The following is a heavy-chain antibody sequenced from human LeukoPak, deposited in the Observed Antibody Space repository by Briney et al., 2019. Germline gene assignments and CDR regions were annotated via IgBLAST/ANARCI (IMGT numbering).Heavy chain of an antibody. V-gene: IGHV1-2*02. CDR1: GYTLTGYY. D-gene: IGHD5-12*01. J-gene: IGHJ6*02. Sequence: ASVKVSCKASGYTLTGYYMHWVRQAPGQGLEWMGWINPNSGGTNYAQKFQGRVTMTRDTSISTAYMELSRLRSDDTAVYYCARDIVATIRYYYGMDVWGQGTTVTVSS. CDR2: INPNSGGT. CDR3: ARDIVATIRYYYGMDV.